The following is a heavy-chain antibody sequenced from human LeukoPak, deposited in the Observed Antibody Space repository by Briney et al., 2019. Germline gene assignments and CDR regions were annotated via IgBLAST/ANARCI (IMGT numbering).Heavy chain of an antibody. CDR2: INMDGSIT. Sequence: GGSLRLSCAASGFTFSSYGMHWVRQAPGKGLEWVSRINMDGSITTYADSVKGRFTISRDNAKNTLYLQMNSLRAEDTAVYYCSRARGDYRYFDYWGQGTLVTVSS. J-gene: IGHJ4*02. CDR1: GFTFSSYG. V-gene: IGHV3-74*01. CDR3: SRARGDYRYFDY. D-gene: IGHD4-17*01.